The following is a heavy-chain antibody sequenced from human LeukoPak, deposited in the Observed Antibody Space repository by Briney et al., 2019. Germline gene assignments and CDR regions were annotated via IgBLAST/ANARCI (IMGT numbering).Heavy chain of an antibody. CDR3: ARDLEEAFDI. D-gene: IGHD3-3*01. CDR2: IYHSGST. J-gene: IGHJ3*02. CDR1: GYSISSGYY. V-gene: IGHV4-38-2*02. Sequence: SETLSLTCTVSGYSISSGYYWGWIRQPPGKGLEWIGGIYHSGSTYYNPSLKSRVTISVDTSKNQFSLKLSSVTAADTAVYYCARDLEEAFDIWGQGTMVTVSS.